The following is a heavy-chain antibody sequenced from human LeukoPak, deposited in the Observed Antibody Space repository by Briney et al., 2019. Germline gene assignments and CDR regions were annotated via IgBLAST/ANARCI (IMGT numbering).Heavy chain of an antibody. D-gene: IGHD2/OR15-2a*01. V-gene: IGHV3-30*03. CDR3: VSFYETY. CDR1: GFTFSNHG. Sequence: GRSLRLSCAVSGFTFSNHGMHWLRQAPGKGLEWVAIISYDGSKKYYAESVKGRFTISRDNSDSTLYLQMNSLRAEDTAVYYCVSFYETYWGRGTLVTVSS. J-gene: IGHJ4*02. CDR2: ISYDGSKK.